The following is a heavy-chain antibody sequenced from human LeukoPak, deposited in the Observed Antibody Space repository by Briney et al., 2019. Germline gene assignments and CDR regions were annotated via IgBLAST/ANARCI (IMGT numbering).Heavy chain of an antibody. CDR1: GYSISSGYY. Sequence: SETLSLTCAVSGYSISSGYYWGWIRQPPGKGLGWIGSIYHSGSTYYNPSLKSRVTISVDTSKNQFSLKLSSVTAADTAVYYCARHLFVAGFDYWGQGTLVTVSS. D-gene: IGHD6-19*01. J-gene: IGHJ4*02. CDR3: ARHLFVAGFDY. CDR2: IYHSGST. V-gene: IGHV4-38-2*01.